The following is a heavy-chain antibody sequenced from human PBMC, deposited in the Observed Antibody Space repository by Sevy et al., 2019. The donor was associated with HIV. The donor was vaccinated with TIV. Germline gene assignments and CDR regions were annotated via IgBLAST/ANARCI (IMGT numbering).Heavy chain of an antibody. CDR3: AREGCTKPHDY. CDR1: GFTFSKYS. V-gene: IGHV3-23*01. D-gene: IGHD2-8*01. J-gene: IGHJ4*02. Sequence: GGSLRLSCAASGFTFSKYSMSWVRQPPGKGLEWVSTLSFGCGEINHADSVKGRFTISRDNSKNSLYLQMNNLRAEDSAVYYCAREGCTKPHDYWGQGTLVTVSS. CDR2: LSFGCGEI.